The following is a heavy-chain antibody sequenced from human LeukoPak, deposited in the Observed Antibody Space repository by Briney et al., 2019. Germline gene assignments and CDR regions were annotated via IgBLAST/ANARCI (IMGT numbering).Heavy chain of an antibody. J-gene: IGHJ5*02. D-gene: IGHD3-22*01. Sequence: SETLSLTCTVSGGSISSYYWSWIRQPPGKGLEWIGYIYYSGSTNYNPSLKSRVTISVDTSKNQFSLKLSSVTAADTAGYYCASRTYYYDSSGPFNWFDPWGQGTLVTVSS. CDR3: ASRTYYYDSSGPFNWFDP. CDR2: IYYSGST. CDR1: GGSISSYY. V-gene: IGHV4-59*08.